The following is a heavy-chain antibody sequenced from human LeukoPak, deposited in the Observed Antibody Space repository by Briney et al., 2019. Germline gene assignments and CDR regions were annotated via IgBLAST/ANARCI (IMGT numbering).Heavy chain of an antibody. CDR1: GYSFTSYW. D-gene: IGHD6-13*01. CDR3: ARRGGGSWYSDKNWFDP. CDR2: IYPGDSDT. Sequence: GESLKISCKGSGYSFTSYWIGWVRQLPGKGLEWMGIIYPGDSDTRYSPSFQGQVTISADKSISTAYLQWSSLKASDTAMYYCARRGGGSWYSDKNWFDPWGQGTLVTVSS. V-gene: IGHV5-51*01. J-gene: IGHJ5*02.